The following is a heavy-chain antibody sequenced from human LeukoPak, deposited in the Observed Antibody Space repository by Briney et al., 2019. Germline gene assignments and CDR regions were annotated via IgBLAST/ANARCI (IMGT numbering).Heavy chain of an antibody. CDR3: ARLSVIVGAALEYYYYYMDV. D-gene: IGHD1-26*01. CDR1: GGSISSYY. J-gene: IGHJ6*03. Sequence: SETLSLTCTVSGGSISSYYWSWIRQPPGKGLEWIGYIYYSGSTNYNPSLKSRVTISADKSKNQVSLKLTSVTAADTAVYYCARLSVIVGAALEYYYYYMDVWGQGTTVTVSS. V-gene: IGHV4-59*12. CDR2: IYYSGST.